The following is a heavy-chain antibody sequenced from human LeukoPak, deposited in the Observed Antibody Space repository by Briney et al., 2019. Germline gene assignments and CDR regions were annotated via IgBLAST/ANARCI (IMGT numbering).Heavy chain of an antibody. V-gene: IGHV4-4*07. CDR3: ARIGINSGYSKAFDI. Sequence: SETLSLTCTVSGGSISSYYWSWIRQPAGKGLEWIGRIYTSGSTNYNPSLKSRVTMSVDTSKNQFSLKLSSVTAADTAVYYCARIGINSGYSKAFDIWGRGTMVTVSS. J-gene: IGHJ3*02. D-gene: IGHD3-22*01. CDR1: GGSISSYY. CDR2: IYTSGST.